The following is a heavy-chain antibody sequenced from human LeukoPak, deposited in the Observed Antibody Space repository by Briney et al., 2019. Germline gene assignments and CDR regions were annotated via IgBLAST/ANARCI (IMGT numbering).Heavy chain of an antibody. Sequence: PGGSLRLSCAASGFTFSSYGMHWARQAPGKGLEWVAFIRYDRSNKYYADSVKGRFTISRDNAKNTLYLQMNSLRAEDTAVYYCARDGGYYDSSGNPDYWGQGTLVTVSS. CDR3: ARDGGYYDSSGNPDY. CDR2: IRYDRSNK. J-gene: IGHJ4*02. D-gene: IGHD3-22*01. V-gene: IGHV3-30*02. CDR1: GFTFSSYG.